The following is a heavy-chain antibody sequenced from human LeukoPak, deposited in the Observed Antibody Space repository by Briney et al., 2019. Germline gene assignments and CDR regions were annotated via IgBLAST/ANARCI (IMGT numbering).Heavy chain of an antibody. CDR3: ARDGVYGGSSDAFDI. Sequence: SETLSLTCAVYGGSFSGYYWSWIRQPAGKGLEWIGRIYPSGSTNYNPSLKSRVTMSVDTSKNQFSLKLSSVTAADTAVYYCARDGVYGGSSDAFDIWGQGTMVTVSS. CDR1: GGSFSGYY. J-gene: IGHJ3*02. V-gene: IGHV4-4*07. D-gene: IGHD4-23*01. CDR2: IYPSGST.